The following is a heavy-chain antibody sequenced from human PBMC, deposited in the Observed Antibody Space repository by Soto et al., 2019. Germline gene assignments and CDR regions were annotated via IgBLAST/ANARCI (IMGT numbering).Heavy chain of an antibody. Sequence: GGSLRLSCAASGFTFSSYGMSWVRQAPGKGLEWVSAISGSGGSTYYADSVKGRFTISKDTSKNTLYLQMNSLRAEDTAVYYCARVGDRMKCTPEDLQHWGQGTPVTVSS. CDR2: ISGSGGST. CDR1: GFTFSSYG. V-gene: IGHV3-23*01. CDR3: ARVGDRMKCTPEDLQH. D-gene: IGHD1-26*01. J-gene: IGHJ1*01.